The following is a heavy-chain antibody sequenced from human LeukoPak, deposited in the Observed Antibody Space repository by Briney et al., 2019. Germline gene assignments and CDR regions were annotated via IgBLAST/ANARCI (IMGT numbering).Heavy chain of an antibody. CDR1: GFSFSVYW. D-gene: IGHD3-10*01. V-gene: IGHV3-21*01. CDR3: ARAPPGPAYYYGSGSYRIY. CDR2: ISSSSSHI. J-gene: IGHJ4*02. Sequence: GGSLRLSCAASGFSFSVYWMHWVRQAPGKGLEWVSSISSSSSHIYYADSVKGRFTISRDNAKNSLYLQMNSLRAEDTAVYYCARAPPGPAYYYGSGSYRIYWGQGTLVTVSS.